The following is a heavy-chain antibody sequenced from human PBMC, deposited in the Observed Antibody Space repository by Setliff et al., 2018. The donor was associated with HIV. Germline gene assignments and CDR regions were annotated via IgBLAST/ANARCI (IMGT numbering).Heavy chain of an antibody. CDR2: IHTSTGKP. CDR3: ARGSSSWVFDY. J-gene: IGHJ4*02. Sequence: ASVKVSCKASGYFFTTYSINWLRQAPGQGPEWMGWIHTSTGKPTYVRDFTGRFVFSLDTSVSTAYLQISGLKAEDTAVYCCARGSSSWVFDYWGQGTLVTVSS. CDR1: GYFFTTYS. D-gene: IGHD6-13*01. V-gene: IGHV7-4-1*02.